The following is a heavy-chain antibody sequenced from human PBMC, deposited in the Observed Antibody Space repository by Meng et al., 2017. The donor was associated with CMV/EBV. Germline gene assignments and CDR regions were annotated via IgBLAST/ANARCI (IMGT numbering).Heavy chain of an antibody. V-gene: IGHV1-69*12. D-gene: IGHD1-26*01. J-gene: IGHJ4*02. CDR3: ARGGDSWYSDY. CDR2: IIPVFETA. CDR1: GGTFSNFA. Sequence: QVPAVTSAGEVKKPGSSVKVPCKTSGGTFSNFAISWVRQAPGEGLEWMGGIIPVFETANYAERFQDRVTITADDSTTTAYMELSSLRADDTALYFCARGGDSWYSDYWGQGTLVTVSS.